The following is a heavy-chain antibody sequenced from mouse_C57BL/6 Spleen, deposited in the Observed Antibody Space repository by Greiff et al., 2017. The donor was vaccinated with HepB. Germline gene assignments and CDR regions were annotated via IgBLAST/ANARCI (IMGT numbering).Heavy chain of an antibody. D-gene: IGHD1-1*01. V-gene: IGHV5-17*01. CDR2: ISSGSSPI. CDR1: GFTFSDYG. J-gene: IGHJ3*01. Sequence: EVMLVESGGGLVKPGGSLKLSCAASGFTFSDYGMHWVRQAPEKGLEWVAYISSGSSPIYYADTVKGRFTISRDNAKTTLFLQMTSLRSEDTAMYYCARDYYGSSVAYWGQGTLVTVSA. CDR3: ARDYYGSSVAY.